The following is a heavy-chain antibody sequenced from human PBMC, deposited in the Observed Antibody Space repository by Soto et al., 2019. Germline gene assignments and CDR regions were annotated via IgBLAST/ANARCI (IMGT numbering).Heavy chain of an antibody. V-gene: IGHV1-69*02. Sequence: QVQLVQSGAEVKKPGSSLKVSCKDSGGTFSTYSMFWVRQAPGQGLEWMGRIIPLLGISNYAQKFQGRVTITADKSTSTAYMELDSLRSDDTALYFCTIGSWSGEVFDIWGQGTMVTVSS. J-gene: IGHJ3*02. D-gene: IGHD2-21*01. CDR3: TIGSWSGEVFDI. CDR1: GGTFSTYS. CDR2: IIPLLGIS.